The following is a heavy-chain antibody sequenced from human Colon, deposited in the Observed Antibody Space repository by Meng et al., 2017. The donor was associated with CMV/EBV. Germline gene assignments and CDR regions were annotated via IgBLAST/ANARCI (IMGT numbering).Heavy chain of an antibody. CDR2: ISYDGSNK. CDR3: YSYYYDSSGYSDY. D-gene: IGHD3-22*01. J-gene: IGHJ4*02. V-gene: IGHV3-30-3*01. Sequence: GGSLRLSCAASGFTFSSYAMHWVRQAPGQGLEWVAVISYDGSNKYYADSVKGRFTISRDNSKNTLYLQMNSLRAEDTAVYYCYSYYYDSSGYSDYWGQGTLVTVSS. CDR1: GFTFSSYA.